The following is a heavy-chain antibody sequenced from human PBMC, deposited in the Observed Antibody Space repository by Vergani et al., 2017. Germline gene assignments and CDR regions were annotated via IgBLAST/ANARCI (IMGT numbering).Heavy chain of an antibody. CDR3: AREPDYGGNPPGGFDY. D-gene: IGHD4-23*01. CDR2: ISYDGSNK. V-gene: IGHV3-30-3*01. Sequence: QVQLVESGGGVVQPGRSLRLSCAASGFTFSSYAMHWVRQAPGKGLEWVAVISYDGSNKYYADSVKGRFTISRDNSKNTLYLQMNSLRAEDTAVYYCAREPDYGGNPPGGFDYWGQGTLVTVSS. CDR1: GFTFSSYA. J-gene: IGHJ4*02.